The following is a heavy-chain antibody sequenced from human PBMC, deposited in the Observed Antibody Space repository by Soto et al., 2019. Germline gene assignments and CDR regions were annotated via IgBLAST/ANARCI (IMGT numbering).Heavy chain of an antibody. V-gene: IGHV3-30-3*01. CDR1: GFSFSISP. Sequence: HPGGSLRLSCAASGFSFSISPMHWVRQAPGKGPEWVALISYDGTNKFYADSVKGRFTISRDNSKSTLYLQVDSLRPADAAVYYCARDPKTSGGQHWAFNYFDSWGQGTLVTVSS. J-gene: IGHJ4*02. CDR2: ISYDGTNK. D-gene: IGHD7-27*01. CDR3: ARDPKTSGGQHWAFNYFDS.